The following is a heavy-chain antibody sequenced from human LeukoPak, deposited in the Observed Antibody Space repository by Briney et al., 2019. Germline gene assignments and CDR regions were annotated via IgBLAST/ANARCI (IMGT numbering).Heavy chain of an antibody. D-gene: IGHD6-19*01. CDR2: IYHSGST. V-gene: IGHV4-39*07. Sequence: ASETLSLTCTVSGGSISSSSYYWGWIRQPPGKGLEWIGSIYHSGSTYYNPSLKSRVTISVDTSKNQFSLKLSSVTAADTAVYYCAKDWLEERASNWFDPWGQGTLVTVSS. J-gene: IGHJ5*02. CDR3: AKDWLEERASNWFDP. CDR1: GGSISSSSYY.